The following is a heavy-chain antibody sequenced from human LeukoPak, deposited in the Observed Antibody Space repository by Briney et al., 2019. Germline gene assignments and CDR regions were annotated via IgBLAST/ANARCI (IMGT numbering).Heavy chain of an antibody. D-gene: IGHD3-22*01. Sequence: ASVKVSCTASGYTFTNYSINWVRLAPGQGLEWMGWIDTNTGNPTYAQGFAGRFVFSLDTSVTTTYLQISSLKAEDTAVYFCTRGRDTTGYFVYWGQGTLVTVSS. CDR3: TRGRDTTGYFVY. J-gene: IGHJ4*02. CDR1: GYTFTNYS. CDR2: IDTNTGNP. V-gene: IGHV7-4-1*02.